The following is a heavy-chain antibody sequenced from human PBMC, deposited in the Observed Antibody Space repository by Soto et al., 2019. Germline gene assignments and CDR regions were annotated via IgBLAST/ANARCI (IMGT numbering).Heavy chain of an antibody. Sequence: SETLSLTCTVSGGSISSGGYYWSWIRQHPGKGLEWIGYIYYSGSTYYNPSLESRVTISIDTSKNQFSLKLSSVTAADTAVYYCARDGAGGEYYYYGMDVWGQGTTVTVSS. CDR3: ARDGAGGEYYYYGMDV. CDR2: IYYSGST. J-gene: IGHJ6*02. CDR1: GGSISSGGYY. V-gene: IGHV4-30-4*08. D-gene: IGHD1-26*01.